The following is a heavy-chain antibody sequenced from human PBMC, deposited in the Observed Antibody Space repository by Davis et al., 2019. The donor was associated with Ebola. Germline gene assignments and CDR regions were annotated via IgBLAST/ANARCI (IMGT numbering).Heavy chain of an antibody. J-gene: IGHJ4*02. D-gene: IGHD5-12*01. CDR2: ISGSGGST. Sequence: GGSLTLSCAASGFTFSNYAMNWVRQAPGKGLEWVSGISGSGGSTYYEDSVKGRFTISKDNAKNSLYLQMNSLRDEDTAVYYCARVPIVATIRADYWGQGTLVTVSS. V-gene: IGHV3-23*01. CDR3: ARVPIVATIRADY. CDR1: GFTFSNYA.